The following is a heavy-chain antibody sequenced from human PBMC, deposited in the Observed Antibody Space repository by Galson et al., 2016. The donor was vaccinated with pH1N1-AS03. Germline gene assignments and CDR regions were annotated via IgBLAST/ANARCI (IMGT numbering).Heavy chain of an antibody. Sequence: QSGAEVKKPGESLKISCKTSGYIFTSYWVAWVRHMPGKGLEWMGIIYPGDSDTRYSPSFQGQVTISADRSINTAYLQWSSLMASETAIYYCARQVRDGYNDYFDYWGQGILVIVSS. J-gene: IGHJ4*02. CDR3: ARQVRDGYNDYFDY. CDR1: GYIFTSYW. CDR2: IYPGDSDT. V-gene: IGHV5-51*01. D-gene: IGHD5-24*01.